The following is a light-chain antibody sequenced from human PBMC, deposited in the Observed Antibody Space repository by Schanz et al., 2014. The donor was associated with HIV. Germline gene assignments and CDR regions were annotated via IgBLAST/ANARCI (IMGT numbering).Light chain of an antibody. CDR2: EVS. J-gene: IGLJ2*01. V-gene: IGLV2-8*01. CDR3: SSYTSSSTLV. Sequence: QSALTQPPSASGSPGQSVTIFCTGTSSDVGAYDYVSWYQQHPGKAPKLMIYEVSERPSGVPDRFSGSKSGNTASLTISGLQAEDEADYYCSSYTSSSTLVFGGGTKLTVL. CDR1: SSDVGAYDY.